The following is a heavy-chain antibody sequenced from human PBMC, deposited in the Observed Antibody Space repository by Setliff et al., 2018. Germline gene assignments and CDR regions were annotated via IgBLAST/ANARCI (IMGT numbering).Heavy chain of an antibody. CDR1: GDSISTYY. D-gene: IGHD3-22*01. CDR2: VFVDGST. Sequence: ASETLSLTCTVSGDSISTYYWSWIRRPAGKGLEWIGRVFVDGSTNYNPSLKSRVTMSVDTSKNQFSLKLTSVTVADTAIYYCARDTSSDWAAWFDPWSQGILVTVSS. J-gene: IGHJ5*02. CDR3: ARDTSSDWAAWFDP. V-gene: IGHV4-4*07.